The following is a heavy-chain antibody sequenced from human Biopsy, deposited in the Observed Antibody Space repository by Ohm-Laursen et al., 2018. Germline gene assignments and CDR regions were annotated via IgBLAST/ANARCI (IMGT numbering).Heavy chain of an antibody. J-gene: IGHJ3*02. CDR3: AKNGGRGDFWRVYPLVVFDI. D-gene: IGHD3-3*01. CDR1: GYSFTNYW. Sequence: ESLKISCKGSGYSFTNYWIGWVRQMPGKGLEWMGLIYPGDSDTRYSPSFQGQVTISVDKSISTAYVQWNRLKASDTAMYYCAKNGGRGDFWRVYPLVVFDIWGKGKMVTVSS. CDR2: IYPGDSDT. V-gene: IGHV5-51*01.